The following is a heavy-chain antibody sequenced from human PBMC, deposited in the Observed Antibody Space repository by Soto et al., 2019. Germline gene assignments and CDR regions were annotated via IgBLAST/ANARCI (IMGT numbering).Heavy chain of an antibody. Sequence: DVQLVESGGGLVQPGGSLRLSCAASGFTFRSYNMNWVRQAPGKGLDWLSYISSSSSTIYYADSVKGRFTISRDNDKNSLYLQMNSLRDEDTAMYYCARGGTIALTTIGDYWGKGTLVTGSS. CDR1: GFTFRSYN. J-gene: IGHJ4*01. V-gene: IGHV3-48*02. CDR3: ARGGTIALTTIGDY. D-gene: IGHD3-16*01. CDR2: ISSSSSTI.